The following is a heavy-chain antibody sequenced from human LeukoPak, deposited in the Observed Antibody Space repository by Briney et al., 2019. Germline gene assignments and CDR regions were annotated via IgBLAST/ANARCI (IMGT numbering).Heavy chain of an antibody. CDR1: GYSFTSYW. J-gene: IGHJ5*02. V-gene: IGHV5-51*01. Sequence: GESLKISCKGSGYSFTSYWIGWVRQMPGKGLEWMGIIYPGDSDTRYSPSFQGRVTISADKSISTAYLQWSSLKASDTAMYYCARLTIRLRYFDRQNWFDPWGQGTLVTVSS. D-gene: IGHD3-9*01. CDR2: IYPGDSDT. CDR3: ARLTIRLRYFDRQNWFDP.